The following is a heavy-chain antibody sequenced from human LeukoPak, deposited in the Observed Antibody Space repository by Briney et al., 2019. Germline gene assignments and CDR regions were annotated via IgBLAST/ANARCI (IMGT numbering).Heavy chain of an antibody. CDR1: GFTFSSYG. Sequence: GGSLRLSCAASGFTFSSYGMHWVRQAPGKGLESVAVIWYDGSNKYYADSVKGRFTISRDNSKNTLYLQMNSLRAEDTAVYYCARNSRGYSSGCLNSWGQGTLVTVSS. J-gene: IGHJ4*02. CDR2: IWYDGSNK. V-gene: IGHV3-33*01. CDR3: ARNSRGYSSGCLNS. D-gene: IGHD6-19*01.